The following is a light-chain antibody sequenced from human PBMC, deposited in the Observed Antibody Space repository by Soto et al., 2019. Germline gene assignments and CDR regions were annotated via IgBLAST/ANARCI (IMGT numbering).Light chain of an antibody. CDR2: GAS. CDR1: HSVSSSY. CDR3: QQYGSSPTWT. V-gene: IGKV3-20*01. Sequence: EIVLTQSPGTLSLSPGERATLSCSASHSVSSSYLAWYQQKPGQAPRLLIYGASSRATGIPDRFSGSGSGTDFTLTISRLEPEDFAVYYCQQYGSSPTWTFGQGTKVDIK. J-gene: IGKJ1*01.